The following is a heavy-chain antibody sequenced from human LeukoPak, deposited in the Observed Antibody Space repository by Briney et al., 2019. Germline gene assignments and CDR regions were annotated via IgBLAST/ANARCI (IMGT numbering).Heavy chain of an antibody. Sequence: PGGSLRLSCAASGFTFSNYAMTWVRQAPGKGLEWVSAINDNGDSRKYAGSVKGRFTISRDNPKNTLYLQMNSLRAEDTALYYCTKDWRADYWGQGTLVTVSS. V-gene: IGHV3-23*01. CDR3: TKDWRADY. CDR2: INDNGDSR. CDR1: GFTFSNYA. J-gene: IGHJ4*02.